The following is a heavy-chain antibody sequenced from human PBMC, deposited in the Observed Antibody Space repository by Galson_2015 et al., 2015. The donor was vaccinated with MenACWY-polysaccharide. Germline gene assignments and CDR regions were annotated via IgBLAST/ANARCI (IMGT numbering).Heavy chain of an antibody. CDR1: GFSFGTSW. Sequence: SLRLSCAASGFSFGTSWMTWFRRAPGKGLEWVANIAPDGSEMFYVHSVKGRFTISRDNARNSLYLRMHSLRADDTAEYYCARVLTHWYCDLWGRGTLVTVSP. CDR2: IAPDGSEM. CDR3: ARVLTHWYCDL. D-gene: IGHD4-23*01. J-gene: IGHJ2*01. V-gene: IGHV3-7*01.